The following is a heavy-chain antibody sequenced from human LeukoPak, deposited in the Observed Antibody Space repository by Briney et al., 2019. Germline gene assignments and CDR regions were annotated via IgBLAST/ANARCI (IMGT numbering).Heavy chain of an antibody. CDR3: ARDHRYAFDN. D-gene: IGHD5-12*01. Sequence: PGGSLRLSCAASGFNFIDYGMNWVRQAPGKGLEWISYIGISSGNTKYADSVKGLFTISRDKARNSLYLQMNSLRVEDTAVYYCARDHRYAFDNWGHGTLVTVSS. CDR2: IGISSGNT. CDR1: GFNFIDYG. V-gene: IGHV3-48*01. J-gene: IGHJ4*01.